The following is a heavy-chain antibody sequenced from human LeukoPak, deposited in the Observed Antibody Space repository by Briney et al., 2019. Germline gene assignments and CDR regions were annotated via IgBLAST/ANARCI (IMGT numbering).Heavy chain of an antibody. CDR1: GGTFSSYT. CDR2: IIPILGTA. Sequence: SVKVSCKASGGTFSSYTISWVRQAPGQGLEWMGRIIPILGTANYAQKFQGRVTITADKSTSTAYMELSSLRSEDTAVYYCARNAYGDYGPYYYGMDVWGQGTTVTVSS. J-gene: IGHJ6*02. D-gene: IGHD4-17*01. V-gene: IGHV1-69*08. CDR3: ARNAYGDYGPYYYGMDV.